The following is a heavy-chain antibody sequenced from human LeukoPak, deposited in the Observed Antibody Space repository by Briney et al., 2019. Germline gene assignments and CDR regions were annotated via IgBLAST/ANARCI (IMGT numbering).Heavy chain of an antibody. V-gene: IGHV3-30*18. CDR2: ISYDGSNK. CDR3: AKEKLGAFDI. D-gene: IGHD6-13*01. CDR1: GFTSSSYG. J-gene: IGHJ3*02. Sequence: PGGSLRLSCAASGFTSSSYGMHWVRQAPGKGLEWVAVISYDGSNKYYADSVKGRFTISRDNSKNTLYLQMNSLRAEDTAVYYCAKEKLGAFDIWGQGTMVTVSS.